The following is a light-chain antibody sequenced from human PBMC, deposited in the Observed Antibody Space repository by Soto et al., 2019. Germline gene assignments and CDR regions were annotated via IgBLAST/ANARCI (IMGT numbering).Light chain of an antibody. CDR1: QSVSSDY. J-gene: IGKJ4*01. Sequence: IVLTRSPESKSLSPGERATLSKRASQSVSSDYLAWYQQKPGQTPKVLIYRASSRATGIPDRFSGSGSGTDFTLTISRLEPEDFAVYYCLQYGSSPLTFGGGTKVDIK. CDR3: LQYGSSPLT. CDR2: RAS. V-gene: IGKV3-20*01.